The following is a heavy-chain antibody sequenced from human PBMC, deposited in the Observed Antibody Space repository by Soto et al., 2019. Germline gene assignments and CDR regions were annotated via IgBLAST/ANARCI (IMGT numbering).Heavy chain of an antibody. V-gene: IGHV4-34*01. CDR3: ARALPSYYYDSSGHYTPRDY. J-gene: IGHJ4*02. CDR2: INHSGST. Sequence: LSLTCAVYGGSFSGYYWSWIRQPPWKGLEWIGEINHSGSTNYNPSLKSRVTISVDTSKNQFSLKLSSVTAADTAVYYCARALPSYYYDSSGHYTPRDYWGQGTLVTVSS. D-gene: IGHD3-22*01. CDR1: GGSFSGYY.